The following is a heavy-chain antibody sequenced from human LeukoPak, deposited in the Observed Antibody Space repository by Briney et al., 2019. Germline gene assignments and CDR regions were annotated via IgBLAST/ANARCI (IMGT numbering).Heavy chain of an antibody. V-gene: IGHV4-59*01. J-gene: IGHJ4*02. CDR2: IYYSGGT. CDR3: ARGSSSYDY. D-gene: IGHD3-10*01. CDR1: GGSISSYY. Sequence: PSETLSLTCTVSGGSISSYYWSWIRPPPGKGLEWVGYIYYSGGTNYNPSLKSRVTISVDTSKNQFSLMLSSVTAADTAVYYCARGSSSYDYWGQGTLVTVSS.